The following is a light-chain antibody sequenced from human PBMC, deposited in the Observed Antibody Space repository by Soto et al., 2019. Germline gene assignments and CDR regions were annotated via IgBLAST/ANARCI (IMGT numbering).Light chain of an antibody. J-gene: IGLJ1*01. V-gene: IGLV2-8*01. CDR2: EVS. CDR3: CSYAGSIYV. CDR1: SSDVGGYNY. Sequence: QSVLTQPPSASGSPGQSVTIPCTGTSSDVGGYNYVSWYQQHPGKAPKLMIYEVSKRPSGVPDRFSGSKSGNTASLTISGLQAEDEADYYCCSYAGSIYVFGTGTKVTVL.